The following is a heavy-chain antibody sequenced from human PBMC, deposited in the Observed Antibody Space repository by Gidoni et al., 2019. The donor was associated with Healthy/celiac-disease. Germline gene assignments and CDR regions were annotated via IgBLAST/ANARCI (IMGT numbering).Heavy chain of an antibody. CDR2: ISSSGSTI. CDR1: GFTFSSYE. CDR3: AREVAVVVAATQYYYGMDV. J-gene: IGHJ6*02. D-gene: IGHD2-15*01. Sequence: EVQLVESGGGLVQPGGSLRLSCAASGFTFSSYEMNWVRQAPGKGLGWVSYISSSGSTIYYADSVKGRFTISRDNAKNSLYLQMNSLRAEDTAVYYCAREVAVVVAATQYYYGMDVWGQGTTVTVSS. V-gene: IGHV3-48*03.